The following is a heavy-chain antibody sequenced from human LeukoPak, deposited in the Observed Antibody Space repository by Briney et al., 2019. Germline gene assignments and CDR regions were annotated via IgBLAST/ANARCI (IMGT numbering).Heavy chain of an antibody. CDR2: IYSGGGT. J-gene: IGHJ4*02. CDR3: ARFRGGSWYSDY. Sequence: PGGSLRLSCAASGFSVSSNYMSWVRQAPGKGLEWVSVIYSGGGTYYADSVKGRFTISRDNSKNTLYLQMNSLRAEDTAVYYCARFRGGSWYSDYWGQGTLATVSS. CDR1: GFSVSSNY. D-gene: IGHD2-15*01. V-gene: IGHV3-53*01.